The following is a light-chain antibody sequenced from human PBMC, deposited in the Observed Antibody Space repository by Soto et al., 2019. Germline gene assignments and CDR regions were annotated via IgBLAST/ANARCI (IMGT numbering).Light chain of an antibody. J-gene: IGLJ1*01. Sequence: QSVLTQPPSASGTPGQRVTISCSGGSSNIGTNAVNWYQQLPGTAPKLLIYNNNHRPSGVPDRFSGSKSGTSASLAISGLQSEDEADYYCAAWDDSLNGYVFGTGTQLTVL. CDR2: NNN. CDR3: AAWDDSLNGYV. CDR1: SSNIGTNA. V-gene: IGLV1-44*01.